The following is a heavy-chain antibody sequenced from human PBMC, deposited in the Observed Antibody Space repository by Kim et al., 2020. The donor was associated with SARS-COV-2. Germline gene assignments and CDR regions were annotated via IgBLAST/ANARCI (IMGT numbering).Heavy chain of an antibody. Sequence: ADSVKSRLTITRDKAKNSLELKLNSLRDEDTAVYYCARGDCSGSSCYSGDWGQGTLVTVSS. CDR3: ARGDCSGSSCYSGD. V-gene: IGHV3-48*02. J-gene: IGHJ4*02. D-gene: IGHD2-15*01.